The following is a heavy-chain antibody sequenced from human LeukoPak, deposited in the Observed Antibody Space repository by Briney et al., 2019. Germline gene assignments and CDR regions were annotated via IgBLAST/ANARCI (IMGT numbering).Heavy chain of an antibody. CDR2: INDDGRS. J-gene: IGHJ5*02. CDR3: AATGAGRGWYFGELQT. D-gene: IGHD6-19*01. V-gene: IGHV4-34*01. CDR1: GGSPSGYY. Sequence: SETLSLTCAVYGGSPSGYYWSWIRQPPGKGLEWIGEINDDGRSNYSPSLKNRVTLSVDTSKNQFSLSLMSVTAADTAMYYCAATGAGRGWYFGELQTWGQGILVAVSS.